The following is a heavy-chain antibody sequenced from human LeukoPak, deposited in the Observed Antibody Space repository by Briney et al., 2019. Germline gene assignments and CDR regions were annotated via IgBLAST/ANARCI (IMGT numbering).Heavy chain of an antibody. D-gene: IGHD1-26*01. CDR2: INHSGST. Sequence: SETLSLTCAVYGGSFSGYYWSWIRQPPGKGLEWIGEINHSGSTNYNPSLKSRVTISVDTSKNQFSLNLKSVTAADTAVYYCARLAVMGATRWFDPWGQGILVTVSS. CDR3: ARLAVMGATRWFDP. CDR1: GGSFSGYY. J-gene: IGHJ5*02. V-gene: IGHV4-34*01.